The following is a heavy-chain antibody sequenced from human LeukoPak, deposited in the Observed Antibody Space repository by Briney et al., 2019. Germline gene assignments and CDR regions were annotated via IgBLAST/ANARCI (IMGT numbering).Heavy chain of an antibody. CDR2: IYYSGST. V-gene: IGHV4-39*07. CDR1: GGSISSSSYY. CDR3: ARDGLYYYDSTI. J-gene: IGHJ3*02. D-gene: IGHD3-22*01. Sequence: SETLSLTCTVSGGSISSSSYYWGWIRQPPGKGLEWIGSIYYSGSTYYNPSLKSRVTISVDTSKNQFSLKLSSVTAADTAVYYCARDGLYYYDSTIWGQGTMVTVSS.